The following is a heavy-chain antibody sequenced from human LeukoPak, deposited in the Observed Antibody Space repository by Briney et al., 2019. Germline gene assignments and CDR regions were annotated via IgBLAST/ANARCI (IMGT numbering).Heavy chain of an antibody. V-gene: IGHV1-18*01. CDR1: GYTFTSYG. J-gene: IGHJ5*02. CDR3: ARVVVGSSWYNWFDP. Sequence: GASVKVSCKASGYTFTSYGISWVRQAPGQGLEWMGWISAYNGNTNYAQKLQGRVTMTTDTSTSTAYMELRSLRSDDTAVYYCARVVVGSSWYNWFDPWGQGTLVTVSS. D-gene: IGHD6-13*01. CDR2: ISAYNGNT.